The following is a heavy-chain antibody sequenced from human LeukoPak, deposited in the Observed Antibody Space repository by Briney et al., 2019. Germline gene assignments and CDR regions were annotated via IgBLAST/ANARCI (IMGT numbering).Heavy chain of an antibody. Sequence: GGSLRLSCAASGFTFSSYAMSWVRQAPGKGLEWVSAISGGGGSTYYADSVKGRFTISRDNSKNTLYLQMNSLRAEDTAVYYCAKEGSLRYFDWPDYYYYGMDVWGKGTTVTVSS. V-gene: IGHV3-23*01. D-gene: IGHD3-9*01. CDR3: AKEGSLRYFDWPDYYYYGMDV. J-gene: IGHJ6*04. CDR2: ISGGGGST. CDR1: GFTFSSYA.